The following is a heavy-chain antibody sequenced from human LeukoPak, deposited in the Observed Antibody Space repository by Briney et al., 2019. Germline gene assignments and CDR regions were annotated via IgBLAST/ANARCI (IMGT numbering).Heavy chain of an antibody. D-gene: IGHD6-19*01. CDR2: IRYDGSNK. J-gene: IGHJ4*02. V-gene: IGHV3-30*02. CDR3: AKDRTVGIAVAGFFDY. CDR1: GFTFSSYG. Sequence: VGSLRLSCAASGFTFSSYGMHLVRQAPRKGLEWVAFIRYDGSNKYYADSVKGRFTISRDNSKNTLYLQMNSLRAEDTAVYYCAKDRTVGIAVAGFFDYWGQGTLVTVSS.